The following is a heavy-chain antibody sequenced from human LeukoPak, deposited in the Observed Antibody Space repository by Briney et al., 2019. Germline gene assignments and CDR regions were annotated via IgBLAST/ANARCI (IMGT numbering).Heavy chain of an antibody. D-gene: IGHD6-13*01. CDR3: AREATIAAAGRAGWDY. J-gene: IGHJ4*02. V-gene: IGHV4-30-4*01. CDR2: IYYSGST. CDR1: GGSISSGDYY. Sequence: SETLSLTCTVSGGSISSGDYYWSWIRQPPGKGLEWIGYIYYSGSTYYNPSIKSRVTISVDTSKNQFSLKLSSVTAADTAVYYCAREATIAAAGRAGWDYWGQGTLVTVSS.